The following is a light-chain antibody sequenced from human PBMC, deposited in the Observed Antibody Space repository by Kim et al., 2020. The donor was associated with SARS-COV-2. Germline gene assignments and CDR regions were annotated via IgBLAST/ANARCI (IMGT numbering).Light chain of an antibody. J-gene: IGKJ3*01. CDR1: QSVSSSY. CDR3: QQYGSSLFT. Sequence: SPGESATLSCRASQSVSSSYLAWYQQKPGQAPRLLIYGASSRATGIPDRFSGSGSGTDFTLTISRLEPEDFAVYYCQQYGSSLFTFGPGTKVDIK. V-gene: IGKV3-20*01. CDR2: GAS.